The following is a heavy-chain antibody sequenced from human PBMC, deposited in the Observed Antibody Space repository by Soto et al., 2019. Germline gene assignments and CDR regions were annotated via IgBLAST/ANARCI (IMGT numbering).Heavy chain of an antibody. CDR1: GFTFSSYA. Sequence: EVQLVESGGGLVQPGGSLRLSCAASGFTFSSYAMHWVRQAPGKGLEYVSGISPDGGNTYYANSVKGRFTISRDNSKSKLYLQMGSLRVEDLAVYYCARGQTWAHFDYWGQGTLVTVSS. CDR2: ISPDGGNT. J-gene: IGHJ4*02. CDR3: ARGQTWAHFDY. V-gene: IGHV3-64*01. D-gene: IGHD1-26*01.